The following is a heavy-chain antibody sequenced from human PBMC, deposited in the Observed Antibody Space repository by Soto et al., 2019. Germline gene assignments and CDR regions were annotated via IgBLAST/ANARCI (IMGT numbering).Heavy chain of an antibody. J-gene: IGHJ4*02. Sequence: GASVKVSCKASGYTFTSYDINWVRQATGQGLEWMGWMNPNSGNTGYAQKFQGRVTVTRNTSISTAYMELSSLRSEDTAVYYCARGYLLGFSRHEPFDYWGPGTLVTVSS. CDR1: GYTFTSYD. D-gene: IGHD1-26*01. CDR2: MNPNSGNT. CDR3: ARGYLLGFSRHEPFDY. V-gene: IGHV1-8*01.